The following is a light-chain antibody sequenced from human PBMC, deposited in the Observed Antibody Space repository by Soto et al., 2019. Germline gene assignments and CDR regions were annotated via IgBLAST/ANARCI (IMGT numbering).Light chain of an antibody. V-gene: IGLV1-44*01. CDR3: TSWDDSRSSYA. CDR2: NTS. CDR1: RSDIGGNA. J-gene: IGLJ1*01. Sequence: QSVLTQPPSASGTPGQGVTISCSGGRSDIGGNAINWYQHLPGTAPKLLVYNTSQRPSGVPDRFSGSQSGAPASLATSGPGCEDEGDFYDTSWDDSRSSYALGTGTKVTVL.